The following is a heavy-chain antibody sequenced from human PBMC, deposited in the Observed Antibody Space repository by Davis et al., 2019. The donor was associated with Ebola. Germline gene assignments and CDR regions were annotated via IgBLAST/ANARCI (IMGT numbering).Heavy chain of an antibody. D-gene: IGHD3-3*01. CDR3: ASSVFGVVIPTFYFDY. J-gene: IGHJ4*02. V-gene: IGHV3-48*01. CDR1: GFTFSSYS. CDR2: ISSSSSTI. Sequence: GGSLRLSCAASGFTFSSYSMNWVRQAPGKGLEWVSYISSSSSTIYYADSVKGRFTISRDNSKNTLYLQMNSLRAEDTAVYYCASSVFGVVIPTFYFDYWGQGTLVTVSS.